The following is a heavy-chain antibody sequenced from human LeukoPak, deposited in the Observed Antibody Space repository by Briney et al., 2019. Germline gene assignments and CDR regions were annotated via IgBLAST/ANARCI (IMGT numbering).Heavy chain of an antibody. Sequence: PGGSLRLSCAASGFTFSTYSMNWVRQAPGKGLEWVSSISSSSTYIYYADSVKGRFTISRDNAKNSLYLQMNSLRVEDTAIYYCARDWKTNSFDYWGQGTLVTVSS. CDR3: ARDWKTNSFDY. CDR2: ISSSSTYI. D-gene: IGHD1-1*01. CDR1: GFTFSTYS. J-gene: IGHJ4*02. V-gene: IGHV3-21*01.